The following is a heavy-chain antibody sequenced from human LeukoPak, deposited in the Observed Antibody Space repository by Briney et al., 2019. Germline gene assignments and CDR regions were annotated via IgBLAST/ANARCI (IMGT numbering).Heavy chain of an antibody. D-gene: IGHD3-3*01. CDR3: ARDSSPDFWSAFDY. J-gene: IGHJ4*02. Sequence: GGSLRLSCSASGFTFSSYAMHWVRQAPGKGLEYVSAISSNGGSTYYADSVKGRFTISRDNSKNTLYLQMNSLRAEDTAVYYCARDSSPDFWSAFDYWGQGTLVTVSS. CDR1: GFTFSSYA. CDR2: ISSNGGST. V-gene: IGHV3-64*04.